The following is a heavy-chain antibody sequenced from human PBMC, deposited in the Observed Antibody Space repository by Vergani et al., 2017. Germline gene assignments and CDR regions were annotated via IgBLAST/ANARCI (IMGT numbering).Heavy chain of an antibody. J-gene: IGHJ3*02. CDR1: GGSISSSNW. D-gene: IGHD2-2*02. Sequence: QVQLQESGPGLVKPPGTLSLTCAVSGGSISSSNWWSWVRQPPGKGLEWIGEIYHSGSTNYNPSLKSRVTISVDKSKNQFSLKLSSGTAADTAVYYCAREAAKEYQLLYEWGGAFDIWGQGTMVTVSS. CDR3: AREAAKEYQLLYEWGGAFDI. V-gene: IGHV4-4*03. CDR2: IYHSGST.